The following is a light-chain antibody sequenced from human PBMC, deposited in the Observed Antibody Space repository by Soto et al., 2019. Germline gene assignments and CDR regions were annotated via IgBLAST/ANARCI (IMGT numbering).Light chain of an antibody. V-gene: IGLV2-14*01. CDR2: EVS. CDR1: SSDVGGYNY. Sequence: QSVLTQPASVAGSLGQSITISCTGTSSDVGGYNYVSWYQQLPGKAPRLMIYEVSNRPSGVSNRFSGSKSGNTASLTISGLQAEDAADYSCSSYTSSSTYVSGTGTKVTVL. CDR3: SSYTSSSTYV. J-gene: IGLJ1*01.